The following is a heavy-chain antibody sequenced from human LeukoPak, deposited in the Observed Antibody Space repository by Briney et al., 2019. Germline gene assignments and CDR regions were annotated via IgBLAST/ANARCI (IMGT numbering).Heavy chain of an antibody. D-gene: IGHD3-9*01. CDR3: ARAEDQGRYFDWLPGFDP. V-gene: IGHV1-69*13. J-gene: IGHJ5*02. Sequence: SVKVSCKASGGTFSSYVINWVRQAPGQGLEWMGGILPIFGTAIYAQHFQGRHTITADESTNSAYMELNRLRSDDTAVYYCARAEDQGRYFDWLPGFDPWGQGTLVTVSS. CDR1: GGTFSSYV. CDR2: ILPIFGTA.